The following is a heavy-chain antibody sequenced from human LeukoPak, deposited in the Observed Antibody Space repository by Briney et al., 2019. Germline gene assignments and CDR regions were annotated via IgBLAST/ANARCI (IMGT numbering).Heavy chain of an antibody. CDR2: ISAYNGNT. Sequence: ASVKVSCKASGYTFTSYGISWVRQAPGQGLEWMGWISAYNGNTNYAQKLQGRVTMTTDTSTSTAYMELRSLRSHDTAVYYCARVSLRIDYYYYYGMDVWGQGTTVAVSS. V-gene: IGHV1-18*01. D-gene: IGHD3-10*01. CDR3: ARVSLRIDYYYYYGMDV. J-gene: IGHJ6*02. CDR1: GYTFTSYG.